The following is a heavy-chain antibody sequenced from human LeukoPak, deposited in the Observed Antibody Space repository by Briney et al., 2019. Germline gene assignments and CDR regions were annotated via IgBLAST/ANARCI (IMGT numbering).Heavy chain of an antibody. Sequence: SETLSLTCTVSGGSISSYYWSWIRQPPGKGLEWIGYIYYSGSTNYNPSLKSRATISVDTSKNQFSLKLSSVTAADTAVYYCARGCGGDCYSPILYYYYYYMDVWGKGTTVTVSS. CDR3: ARGCGGDCYSPILYYYYYYMDV. V-gene: IGHV4-59*01. CDR1: GGSISSYY. CDR2: IYYSGST. J-gene: IGHJ6*03. D-gene: IGHD2-21*01.